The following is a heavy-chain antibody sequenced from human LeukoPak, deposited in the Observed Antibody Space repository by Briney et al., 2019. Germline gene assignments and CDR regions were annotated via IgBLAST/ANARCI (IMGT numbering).Heavy chain of an antibody. CDR2: IYHSGST. D-gene: IGHD4-17*01. CDR3: ARSPGDYRFDY. Sequence: SQTLSLTCAVSGGSISSGGYSWSRIRQPPGKGLEWIGYIYHSGSTYYNPFLKSRVTISVDRSKNQFSLKLSSVTAADTAVYYCARSPGDYRFDYWGQGTLVTVSS. CDR1: GGSISSGGYS. V-gene: IGHV4-30-2*01. J-gene: IGHJ4*02.